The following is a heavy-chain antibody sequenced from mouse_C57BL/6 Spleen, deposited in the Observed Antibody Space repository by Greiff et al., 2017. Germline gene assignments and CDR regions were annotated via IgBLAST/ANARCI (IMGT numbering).Heavy chain of an antibody. Sequence: QVQLQQPGAELVRPGPSVKLSCKASGYTFTSYWMHWVKQRPGQGLEWIGVIDPSDSYTNYNQKFKGKATLTVDTSSSTAYMQLSSLTSEDSAVYYCARSACFAYWGQGTLVTVSA. CDR2: IDPSDSYT. CDR1: GYTFTSYW. J-gene: IGHJ3*01. V-gene: IGHV1-59*01. CDR3: ARSACFAY.